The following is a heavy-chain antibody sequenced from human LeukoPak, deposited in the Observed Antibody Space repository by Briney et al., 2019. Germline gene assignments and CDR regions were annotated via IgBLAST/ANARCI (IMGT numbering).Heavy chain of an antibody. CDR2: ISSNGGST. V-gene: IGHV3-64D*06. CDR1: EFPFSTYA. CDR3: VKDQSGYDPGE. D-gene: IGHD5-12*01. J-gene: IGHJ4*02. Sequence: GGSRRLSCSASEFPFSTYAMHWVRQPPGKGLEYVSAISSNGGSTYYADSVKGRFTISRDNSKNTLYLQMSSLRAEDTAVYYCVKDQSGYDPGEWGQGTLVTVSS.